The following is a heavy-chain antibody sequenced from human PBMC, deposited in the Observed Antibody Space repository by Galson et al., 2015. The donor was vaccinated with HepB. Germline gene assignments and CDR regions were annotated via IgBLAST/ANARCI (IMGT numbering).Heavy chain of an antibody. Sequence: SVKVSCKASGYSFTNHDINWVRQATGQGLEWMGWMNPNSGNTGYAQKFQGRVIMTRNTSICTAYMELSRLTSEDTAVYYCARGIFGIKDDWGQGTTVTVSS. CDR2: MNPNSGNT. J-gene: IGHJ6*02. V-gene: IGHV1-8*02. D-gene: IGHD3-3*02. CDR3: ARGIFGIKDD. CDR1: GYSFTNHD.